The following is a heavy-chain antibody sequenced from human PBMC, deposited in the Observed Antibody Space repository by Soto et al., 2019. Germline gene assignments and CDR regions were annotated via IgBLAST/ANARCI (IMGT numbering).Heavy chain of an antibody. CDR1: GFTFSSSW. Sequence: GGSLRLSCAASGFTFSSSWMNWVRQTPGKGLEWVANINPDGGERLVDSVKGRFTTSRDNAKSSLYLQMNSLRAEDTAIYYCAAWSGDYTYWGQGVLVTVSS. J-gene: IGHJ4*02. CDR3: AAWSGDYTY. CDR2: INPDGGER. D-gene: IGHD4-17*01. V-gene: IGHV3-7*01.